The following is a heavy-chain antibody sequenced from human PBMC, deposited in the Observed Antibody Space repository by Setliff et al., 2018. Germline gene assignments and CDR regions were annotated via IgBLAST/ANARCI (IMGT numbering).Heavy chain of an antibody. CDR3: ARASVASKLGFYYYVMDV. CDR1: GGTFSSYA. CDR2: IIPIFDTA. Sequence: AASVKVSCKASGGTFSSYAISWVRQAPGQGLEWMGGIIPIFDTANYAQEFQGRVTITADESTSTAYMELSSLRSEDTAVYYCARASVASKLGFYYYVMDVWGQGTTVTVSS. V-gene: IGHV1-69*13. D-gene: IGHD2-15*01. J-gene: IGHJ6*02.